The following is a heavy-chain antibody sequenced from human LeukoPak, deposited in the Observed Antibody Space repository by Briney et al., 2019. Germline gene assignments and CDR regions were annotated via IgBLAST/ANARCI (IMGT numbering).Heavy chain of an antibody. J-gene: IGHJ4*02. Sequence: PGGSLRLSCAASGFTFSSYWMHWVRQAPGKGLEWVSVIYRDGSSYYAESVKGRFTISRDNSKNTLYIQMNSLRAEDTAVYYCARSFYDILIGYYQYFDYWGQGTLVTVSS. V-gene: IGHV3-66*01. CDR3: ARSFYDILIGYYQYFDY. CDR2: IYRDGSS. CDR1: GFTFSSYW. D-gene: IGHD3-9*01.